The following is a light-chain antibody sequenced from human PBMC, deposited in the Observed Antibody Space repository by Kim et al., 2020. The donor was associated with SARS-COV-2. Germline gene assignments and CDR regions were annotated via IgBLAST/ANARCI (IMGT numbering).Light chain of an antibody. V-gene: IGLV4-69*01. CDR1: SGHSSYA. J-gene: IGLJ3*02. CDR3: QTWGTGIEV. CDR2: LNSDGSH. Sequence: QPVLTQSPSASASLGASVTLTCTLSSGHSSYAIAWHQQQPEKGPRYLMKLNSDGSHSKGDGIPDRFSGSSSGAERYLTISSLQSEDEADYYCQTWGTGIEVFGGGTQLT.